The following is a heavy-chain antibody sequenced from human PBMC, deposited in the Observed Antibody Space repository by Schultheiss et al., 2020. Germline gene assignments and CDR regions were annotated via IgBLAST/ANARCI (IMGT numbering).Heavy chain of an antibody. J-gene: IGHJ5*02. CDR3: AKGGHHLYDILTANWFDP. V-gene: IGHV3-21*01. D-gene: IGHD3-9*01. Sequence: GGSLRLSCTASGFTFSSYAMTWVRLAPGKGLEWVSSISSSSSYIYYADSVKGRFTISRDNSKNTLYLQMNSLRAEDTAVYYCAKGGHHLYDILTANWFDPWGQGTLVTVSS. CDR2: ISSSSSYI. CDR1: GFTFSSYA.